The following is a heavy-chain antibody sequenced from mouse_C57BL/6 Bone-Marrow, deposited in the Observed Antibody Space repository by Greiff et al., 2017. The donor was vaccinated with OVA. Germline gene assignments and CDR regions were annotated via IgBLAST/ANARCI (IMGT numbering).Heavy chain of an antibody. Sequence: VQVVESGPELVKPGASVKLSCKASGYTFTSYDINWVKQRPGQGLEWIGWIYPRDGSTKYNEKFKGKATLTVDTSSSTAYMELHSLTSEDSAVYFCARVLLRKAMDYWGQGTSVTVSS. J-gene: IGHJ4*01. CDR2: IYPRDGST. V-gene: IGHV1-85*01. CDR1: GYTFTSYD. CDR3: ARVLLRKAMDY. D-gene: IGHD1-1*01.